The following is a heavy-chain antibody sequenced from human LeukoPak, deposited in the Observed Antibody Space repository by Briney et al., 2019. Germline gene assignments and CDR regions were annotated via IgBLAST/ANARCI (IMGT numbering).Heavy chain of an antibody. CDR1: GGSISSYY. Sequence: PSETLSLTCTVSGGSISSYYWSWIRQPPGKGLEGIGYIYYSGSTNYNPSLKSRVTISVDTSKNQFSLKLSSVTAADTAVYYCARGSGYSSSCFDYWGQGTLVTVSS. J-gene: IGHJ4*02. CDR3: ARGSGYSSSCFDY. V-gene: IGHV4-59*01. D-gene: IGHD6-13*01. CDR2: IYYSGST.